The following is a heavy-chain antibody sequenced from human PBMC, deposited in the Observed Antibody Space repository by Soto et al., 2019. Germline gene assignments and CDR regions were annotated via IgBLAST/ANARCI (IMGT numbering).Heavy chain of an antibody. CDR1: GFTFSSYG. CDR2: ISYDGSNK. J-gene: IGHJ6*02. D-gene: IGHD6-25*01. V-gene: IGHV3-30*18. CDR3: AKDLLRPGRAYGMDV. Sequence: QVQLVESGGGVVQPGRSLRLSCAASGFTFSSYGMHWVRQAPGKGLEWVAVISYDGSNKYYADSVQGRFTISRDNSKNTLYLQMNSLRAEDTAVYYCAKDLLRPGRAYGMDVWGQGTTVTVSS.